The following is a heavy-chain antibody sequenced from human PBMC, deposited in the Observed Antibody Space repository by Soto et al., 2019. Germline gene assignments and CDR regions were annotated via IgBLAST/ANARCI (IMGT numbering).Heavy chain of an antibody. D-gene: IGHD3-10*01. J-gene: IGHJ5*02. Sequence: KSSETLSLPCTVSGGSISSGGYYWSWIRQHPGKGLEWIGYIYYSGSTYYNPSLKSRVTISVDTSKNQFSLKLSSVTAADTAVYYCAREALTMVRGVIDNWFDPWGQGTLVTVSS. CDR2: IYYSGST. CDR3: AREALTMVRGVIDNWFDP. V-gene: IGHV4-31*03. CDR1: GGSISSGGYY.